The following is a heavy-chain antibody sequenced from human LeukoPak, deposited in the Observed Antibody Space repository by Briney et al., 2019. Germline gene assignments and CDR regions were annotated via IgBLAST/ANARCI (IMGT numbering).Heavy chain of an antibody. D-gene: IGHD3-10*01. J-gene: IGHJ4*02. CDR2: ISYDGSNK. Sequence: GGSLRLSCAASGFTFSTYAMHWVRQAPGKGLEWVAVISYDGSNKYYADSVKGRFTISRDNSKNTLYLQMNSLRAEDTAVYYCSRYYGITSGAFDYWGQGTLVTVSS. CDR3: SRYYGITSGAFDY. V-gene: IGHV3-30*04. CDR1: GFTFSTYA.